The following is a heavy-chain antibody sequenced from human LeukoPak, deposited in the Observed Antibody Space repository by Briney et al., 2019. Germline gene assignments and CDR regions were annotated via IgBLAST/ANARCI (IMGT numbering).Heavy chain of an antibody. CDR3: ARVEEVRGGITSFDY. J-gene: IGHJ4*02. V-gene: IGHV1-18*01. CDR1: GYTFTSYA. D-gene: IGHD3-10*01. CDR2: ISVYNGNT. Sequence: ALVKVSCKASGYTFTSYAISWVRQAPGQGLEWMGWISVYNGNTNYAQKLQGRVTVTTDTSTSTAYMELRSLTSDDTDVYYCARVEEVRGGITSFDYWGQGTLVTVSS.